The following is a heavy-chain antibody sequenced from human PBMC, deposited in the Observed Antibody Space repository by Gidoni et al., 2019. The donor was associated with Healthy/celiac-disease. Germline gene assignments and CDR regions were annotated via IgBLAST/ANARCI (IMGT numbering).Heavy chain of an antibody. CDR3: ATGYSYGHDAFDI. D-gene: IGHD5-18*01. V-gene: IGHV3-30-3*01. CDR2: ISYDGSNK. CDR1: GFTCSSYA. Sequence: QVQLVESGGGVVQPGRSLSLSCAASGFTCSSYAMHWARQAPGKGLEWVAVISYDGSNKYYADSVKGRFTISRDNSKNTLYLQMNSLRAEDTAVYYCATGYSYGHDAFDIWGQGTMVTVSS. J-gene: IGHJ3*02.